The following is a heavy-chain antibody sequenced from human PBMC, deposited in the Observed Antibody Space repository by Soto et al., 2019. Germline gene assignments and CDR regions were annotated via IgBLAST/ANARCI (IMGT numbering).Heavy chain of an antibody. J-gene: IGHJ4*02. CDR2: ISYDGSNK. Sequence: GGSLRLSCAASGFTFSSYGMHWVRQAPGKGLEWVAVISYDGSNKYYADSVKGRFTISRDNSKNTLYLQMNSLRAEDTAVYYCAKDTLLLWFGELSKYGIDYWGQGTLVTVSS. D-gene: IGHD3-10*01. CDR3: AKDTLLLWFGELSKYGIDY. V-gene: IGHV3-30*18. CDR1: GFTFSSYG.